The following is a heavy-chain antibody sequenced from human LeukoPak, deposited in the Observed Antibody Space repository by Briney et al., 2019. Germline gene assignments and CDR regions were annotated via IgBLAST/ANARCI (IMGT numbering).Heavy chain of an antibody. V-gene: IGHV4-31*03. CDR2: IYYSGST. J-gene: IGHJ4*02. D-gene: IGHD3-22*01. Sequence: SQTLSLTCTVSGGSISSGGYYWSWIRQHPGKGLEWIGYIYYSGSTYYNPSLKSRVTISVDASKNQCSLKLSSVTAADTAVYYCARGDYDSSGYYYYWGQGTLVTVSS. CDR3: ARGDYDSSGYYYY. CDR1: GGSISSGGYY.